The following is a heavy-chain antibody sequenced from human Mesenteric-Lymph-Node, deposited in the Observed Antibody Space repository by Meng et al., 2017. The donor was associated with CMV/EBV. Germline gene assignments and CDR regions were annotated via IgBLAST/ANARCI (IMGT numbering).Heavy chain of an antibody. Sequence: SGFTFRDYSMSWIRQAPGKGLEWVSYISSSGSTIYYADSVKGRFTISRDNAKNSLYLQMNSLRAEDTAVYYCAREIGAAGTNWFDPWGQGTLVTVSS. V-gene: IGHV3-11*01. D-gene: IGHD6-13*01. CDR1: GFTFRDYS. CDR3: AREIGAAGTNWFDP. J-gene: IGHJ5*02. CDR2: ISSSGSTI.